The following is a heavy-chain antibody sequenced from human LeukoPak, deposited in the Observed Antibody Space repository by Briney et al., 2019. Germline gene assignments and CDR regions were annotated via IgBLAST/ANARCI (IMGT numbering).Heavy chain of an antibody. Sequence: GGSLRLSCAASGFTFSSYAMHWVRQAPGKGLEWVAVISYDGSNKYYADSVKGRFTISRDNSKNTLYLQMNSLRAEDTAVYYCARDRGSGRQRGYFQHWGQGTLVTVSS. V-gene: IGHV3-30-3*01. CDR2: ISYDGSNK. J-gene: IGHJ1*01. D-gene: IGHD6-19*01. CDR3: ARDRGSGRQRGYFQH. CDR1: GFTFSSYA.